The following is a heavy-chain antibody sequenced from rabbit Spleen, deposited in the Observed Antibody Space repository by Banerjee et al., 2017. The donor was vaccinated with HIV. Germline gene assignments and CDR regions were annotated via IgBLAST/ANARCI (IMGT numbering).Heavy chain of an antibody. CDR2: IDAVTGKA. J-gene: IGHJ4*01. Sequence: QSLEESGGDLVKPGASLTLTCTASGFSFSSSDYMCWVRQAPGKGLEWIACIDAVTGKAVYASWAKGRFTFSKTSSTTVTLQMTSLTAADTATYFCARDLDGVIGLNFGWWGPGTLVTVS. CDR3: ARDLDGVIGLNFGW. CDR1: GFSFSSSDY. V-gene: IGHV1S40*01. D-gene: IGHD1-1*01.